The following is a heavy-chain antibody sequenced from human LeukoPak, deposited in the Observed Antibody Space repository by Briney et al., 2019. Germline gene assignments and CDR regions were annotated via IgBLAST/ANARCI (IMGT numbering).Heavy chain of an antibody. CDR2: ISGSGGST. CDR1: GFTFSSYA. D-gene: IGHD2-15*01. V-gene: IGHV3-23*01. Sequence: GSLRLSCAASGFTFSSYAMSWVRQAPGKGLEWVSAISGSGGSTYYADSVKGRFTISRDNSKNTLYLQMNSLRAEDTAVYYCAKILSRATWSDYWGQGTLVTVSS. CDR3: AKILSRATWSDY. J-gene: IGHJ4*02.